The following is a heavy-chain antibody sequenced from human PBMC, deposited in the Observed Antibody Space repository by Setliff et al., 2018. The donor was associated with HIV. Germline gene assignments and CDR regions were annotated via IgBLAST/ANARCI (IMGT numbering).Heavy chain of an antibody. V-gene: IGHV3-11*06. J-gene: IGHJ4*02. CDR1: GFTFSDYY. CDR3: ARDKDMTVAFDL. Sequence: PGGSLRLSCAASGFTFSDYYISWVRQAPGKGLEWLSYVSSSTGTYTSYADSVKGRFTISRDNAGNSLSLLMNSLRAEDTAVYFCARDKDMTVAFDLWGQGTPVTVSS. CDR2: VSSSTGTYT. D-gene: IGHD3-22*01.